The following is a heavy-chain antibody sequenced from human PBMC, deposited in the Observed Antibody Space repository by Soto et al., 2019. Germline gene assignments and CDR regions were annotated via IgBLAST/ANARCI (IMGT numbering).Heavy chain of an antibody. CDR3: AKGTNDYGHLSDY. J-gene: IGHJ4*02. CDR1: GFTFSSYA. D-gene: IGHD4-17*01. CDR2: ISGSGGST. Sequence: GGSLRLSCAASGFTFSSYAMSWVRQAPGKGLEWVSAISGSGGSTYYADSVKGRFTISRDNSRNTLYLQMNSLRAEDTAVDYCAKGTNDYGHLSDYWGQGTLVTVSS. V-gene: IGHV3-23*01.